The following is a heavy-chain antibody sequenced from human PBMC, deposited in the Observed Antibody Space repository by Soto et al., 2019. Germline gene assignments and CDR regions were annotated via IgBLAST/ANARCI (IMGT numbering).Heavy chain of an antibody. D-gene: IGHD5-18*01. CDR2: VFYKGNT. Sequence: QVQLQESGPGLVKPSETLSLTCTVSGGSITGYYWTWIRQPPGKGLEWIGYVFYKGNTNYNPSLKRRVTRAVDTSANQFSLRLSSVTAADTAVYYCARSGDSFGFTDYWGQGTLVTVSS. CDR1: GGSITGYY. V-gene: IGHV4-59*01. CDR3: ARSGDSFGFTDY. J-gene: IGHJ4*02.